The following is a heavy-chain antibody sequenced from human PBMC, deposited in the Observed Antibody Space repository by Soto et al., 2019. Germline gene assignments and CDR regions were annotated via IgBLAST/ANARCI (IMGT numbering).Heavy chain of an antibody. V-gene: IGHV3-7*03. Sequence: GGSLRLSCAASGFTFSNYWMSWVRQAPGKGLEWVANMNQDGSETYYLDSVKGRFTISRDNARNSLFLQMDSLTAEDTAVYYCAKGPPLTTVVTKYFQHWGQGTLVTVTS. CDR3: AKGPPLTTVVTKYFQH. CDR1: GFTFSNYW. D-gene: IGHD4-17*01. CDR2: MNQDGSET. J-gene: IGHJ1*01.